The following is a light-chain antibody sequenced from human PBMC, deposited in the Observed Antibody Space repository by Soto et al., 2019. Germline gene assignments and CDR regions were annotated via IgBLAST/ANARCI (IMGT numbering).Light chain of an antibody. J-gene: IGKJ2*01. V-gene: IGKV4-1*01. CDR3: QQYYNTPYT. CDR1: QSVLFSSNNKNY. Sequence: DIVLTQSPDSLAVSLGEGATIKCKSSQSVLFSSNNKNYLAWYQQKPGQPPKLLIYWASTRESGVPDRFSGSGSGTEFTLTISSLQAEDVAVYYCQQYYNTPYTFGQGTKLEIK. CDR2: WAS.